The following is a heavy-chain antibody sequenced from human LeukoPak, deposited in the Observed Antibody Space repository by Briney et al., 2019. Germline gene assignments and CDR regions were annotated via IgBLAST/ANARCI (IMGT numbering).Heavy chain of an antibody. CDR1: GGTFSSYA. Sequence: SVKVSCKASGGTFSSYAISWVRQAPGQGLEWMGRIIPILGIANYAQKFQGRVTITADKSTSTAYMELRSLRSEDTAVYYCASELDYCTNGVCSLAAAKTLFDYWGQGTLVTVSS. CDR2: IIPILGIA. V-gene: IGHV1-69*04. D-gene: IGHD2-8*01. CDR3: ASELDYCTNGVCSLAAAKTLFDY. J-gene: IGHJ4*02.